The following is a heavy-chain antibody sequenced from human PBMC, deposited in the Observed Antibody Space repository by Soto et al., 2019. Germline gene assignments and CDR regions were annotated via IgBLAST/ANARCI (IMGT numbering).Heavy chain of an antibody. D-gene: IGHD5-12*01. CDR2: INPHSGAT. V-gene: IGHV1-2*02. CDR3: ATSRGYSGYDGWYDP. Sequence: QLVQSGAEVRKPGASVKVSCKASGYTFTDYFIHWVRQAPGQGLDWVGWINPHSGATDYAQRFQGRVTMTRDTSISTVYMELSSLSSDDTAVFYCATSRGYSGYDGWYDPWGQGTLVIVSS. J-gene: IGHJ5*02. CDR1: GYTFTDYF.